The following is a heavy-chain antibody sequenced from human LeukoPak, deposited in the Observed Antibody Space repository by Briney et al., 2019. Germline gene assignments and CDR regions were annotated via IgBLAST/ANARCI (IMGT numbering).Heavy chain of an antibody. CDR3: ARTKWELYAFDI. D-gene: IGHD1-26*01. Sequence: GGSLRLSCAASGFTFSSYGMHWVRQAPGKGLEWVAFIRYDGSNKYYADSVKGRFTISRDNSKNTLYLQMNSLRAEDTAVYYCARTKWELYAFDIWGQGTMVTVSS. CDR2: IRYDGSNK. V-gene: IGHV3-30*02. CDR1: GFTFSSYG. J-gene: IGHJ3*02.